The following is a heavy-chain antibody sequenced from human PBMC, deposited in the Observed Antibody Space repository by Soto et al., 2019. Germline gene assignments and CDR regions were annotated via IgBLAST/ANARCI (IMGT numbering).Heavy chain of an antibody. CDR1: GGTFSSDA. V-gene: IGHV1-69*13. D-gene: IGHD2-8*01. CDR3: ARSRCSNGVCYSLSPGLDV. CDR2: IITIFNTA. J-gene: IGHJ6*02. Sequence: VASVKVSCKASGGTFSSDAISWVRQAPGHGPEWMGGIITIFNTANYAQMFHGRVTITADESTSTAYMELSSLRSEDTAVYYCARSRCSNGVCYSLSPGLDVWGQGTTVTVSS.